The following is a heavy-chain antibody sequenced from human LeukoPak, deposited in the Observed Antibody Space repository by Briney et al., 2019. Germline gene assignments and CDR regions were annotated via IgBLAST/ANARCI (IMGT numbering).Heavy chain of an antibody. CDR3: AKDSRGYNRPIDT. CDR2: ISSRGNTI. D-gene: IGHD3-22*01. J-gene: IGHJ4*02. Sequence: PGGSLRLSCAASGFTFSSYEMNWVRQARGKGLEWVSHISSRGNTIYYAESMKGRFTISRDNPKNSLYLQTNSIRAEETAVYYCAKDSRGYNRPIDTWGQGTLVTVSS. CDR1: GFTFSSYE. V-gene: IGHV3-48*03.